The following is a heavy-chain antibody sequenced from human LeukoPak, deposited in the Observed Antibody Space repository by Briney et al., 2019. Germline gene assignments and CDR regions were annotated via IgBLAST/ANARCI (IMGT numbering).Heavy chain of an antibody. D-gene: IGHD2-15*01. J-gene: IGHJ4*02. CDR2: ISGSGGTT. V-gene: IGHV3-23*01. Sequence: PGGSLRLSCAASGFTFSNYVMSWVRQAPGKGLEWVSSISGSGGTTYYGDSVKGRFTISRDNSRNTLYLQMNSLRDEDTAVYYCARGECSGGNCYFDYWGQGALVTVSS. CDR1: GFTFSNYV. CDR3: ARGECSGGNCYFDY.